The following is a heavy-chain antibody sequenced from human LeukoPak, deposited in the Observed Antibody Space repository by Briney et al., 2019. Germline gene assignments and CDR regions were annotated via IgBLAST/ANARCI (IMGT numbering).Heavy chain of an antibody. D-gene: IGHD3-3*01. CDR3: ARDGVGLRFLEWLSRSYYYYGMDV. Sequence: GRSLRLSCAASGFTFSSYGMHWVRQAPGKGLEWVAVTWYDGSNKYYADSVKGRFTISRDNSKNTLYLQMNSLRAEDTAVYYCARDGVGLRFLEWLSRSYYYYGMDVWGQGTTVTVSS. V-gene: IGHV3-33*01. CDR2: TWYDGSNK. CDR1: GFTFSSYG. J-gene: IGHJ6*02.